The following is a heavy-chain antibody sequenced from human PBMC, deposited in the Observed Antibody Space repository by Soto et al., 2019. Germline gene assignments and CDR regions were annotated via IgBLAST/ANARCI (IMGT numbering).Heavy chain of an antibody. Sequence: PVGSLRLSCAASGFTFSSYGMHWVRQAPGKGLEWVAVISYDGSNKYYADSVKGRFTISRDNSKNTLYLQMNSLRAEDTAVYYCAKDTGYSYGSASWGQGTLVTVSS. CDR3: AKDTGYSYGSAS. J-gene: IGHJ5*02. V-gene: IGHV3-30*18. CDR2: ISYDGSNK. CDR1: GFTFSSYG. D-gene: IGHD5-18*01.